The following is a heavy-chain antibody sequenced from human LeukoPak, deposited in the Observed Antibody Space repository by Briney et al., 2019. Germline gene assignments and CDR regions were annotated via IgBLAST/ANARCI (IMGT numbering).Heavy chain of an antibody. V-gene: IGHV1-2*02. CDR2: INPNSGGT. D-gene: IGHD5-24*01. Sequence: ASVKVSCKASGHTFTGYYMHWVRQAPGQGLEWMGWINPNSGGTNYAQKFQGRVTMTRDTSISTAYMELSRLRSDDTAVYYCAREMATRSEYFQHWGQGTLVTVSS. J-gene: IGHJ1*01. CDR1: GHTFTGYY. CDR3: AREMATRSEYFQH.